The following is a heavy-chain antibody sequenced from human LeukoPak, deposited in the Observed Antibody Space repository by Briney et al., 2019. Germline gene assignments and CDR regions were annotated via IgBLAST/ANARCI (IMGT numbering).Heavy chain of an antibody. J-gene: IGHJ4*02. V-gene: IGHV1-69*13. Sequence: SVKVSCKASGGTFSSYAISWVRQAPGQGLEWMGGIIPIFGTANYAQKFQGRVTITADESTSTAYMELSSLRSEDTAVYYCQAVYGGKGGSFDYWGQETLVTVSS. CDR1: GGTFSSYA. CDR2: IIPIFGTA. CDR3: QAVYGGKGGSFDY. D-gene: IGHD4-23*01.